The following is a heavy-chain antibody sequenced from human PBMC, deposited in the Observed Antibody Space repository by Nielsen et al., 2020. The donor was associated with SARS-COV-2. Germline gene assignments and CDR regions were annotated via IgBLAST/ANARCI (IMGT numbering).Heavy chain of an antibody. J-gene: IGHJ5*02. Sequence: SETLSLTCTVSGGSISGGGYYWTWIRQHPGTGQEWIGNISYSGSTYYNPSLKSRVTISVDTSKNHFSLKLSSVTAADTAVYYCARDSTAAIGGAWFDPWGQGTLVTVSS. CDR3: ARDSTAAIGGAWFDP. CDR1: GGSISGGGYY. CDR2: ISYSGST. D-gene: IGHD2-2*02. V-gene: IGHV4-31*03.